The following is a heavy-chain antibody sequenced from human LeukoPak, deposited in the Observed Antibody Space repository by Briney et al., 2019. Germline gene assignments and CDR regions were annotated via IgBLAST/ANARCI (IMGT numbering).Heavy chain of an antibody. CDR2: IYYSGST. Sequence: SGTLSLTCAVSGGSISSSNWWSWVRQPPGKGLEWIGEIYYSGSTNYNPSLKSRVTISVDKSKNQFSLKLSSVTAADTAVYYCARDQPYYDILTGYYLYYFDYWGQGTLVTVSS. CDR3: ARDQPYYDILTGYYLYYFDY. V-gene: IGHV4-4*02. J-gene: IGHJ4*02. CDR1: GGSISSSNW. D-gene: IGHD3-9*01.